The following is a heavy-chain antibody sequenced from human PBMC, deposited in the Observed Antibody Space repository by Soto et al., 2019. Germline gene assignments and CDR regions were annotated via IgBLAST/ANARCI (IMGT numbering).Heavy chain of an antibody. Sequence: PVKVSCTASGGTFSSYAISWVRQAPGQGLEWMGGIIPIFGTANYAQKFQGRVTITADESTSTAYMELSSLRSEDTAVYYCARDPREYSYGPPYGYGMDVWGQGTTVTVSS. D-gene: IGHD5-18*01. CDR2: IIPIFGTA. CDR1: GGTFSSYA. J-gene: IGHJ6*02. V-gene: IGHV1-69*13. CDR3: ARDPREYSYGPPYGYGMDV.